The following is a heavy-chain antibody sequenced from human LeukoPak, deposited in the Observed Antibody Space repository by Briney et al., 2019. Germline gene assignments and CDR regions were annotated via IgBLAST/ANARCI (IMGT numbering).Heavy chain of an antibody. V-gene: IGHV4-59*08. Sequence: QPSETLSLTCTVSGGSISNYWSWIRQPPGKGREWIGYIYYSGSTNYNPSLKSRVTISVDTSKNQFSLKLSSVTAADTAVYYCARGRRTRYCSSGSCNYFDYWGQGTLVTVSS. CDR1: GGSISNY. J-gene: IGHJ4*02. D-gene: IGHD2-15*01. CDR3: ARGRRTRYCSSGSCNYFDY. CDR2: IYYSGST.